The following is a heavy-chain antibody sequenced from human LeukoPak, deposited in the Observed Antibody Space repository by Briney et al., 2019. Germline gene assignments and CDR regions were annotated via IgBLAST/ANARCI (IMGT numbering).Heavy chain of an antibody. D-gene: IGHD2-2*01. V-gene: IGHV4-59*01. Sequence: SETLSLTCTVSGGSISSYYWSWIRQPPGKGLEWIGYIYYSGSTNYNPSLKSRVTISVDTSKNQFSLKLSPVTAADTAVYYCAREKRYCSSTSCYYFDYWGQGTLVTVSS. CDR2: IYYSGST. CDR3: AREKRYCSSTSCYYFDY. J-gene: IGHJ4*02. CDR1: GGSISSYY.